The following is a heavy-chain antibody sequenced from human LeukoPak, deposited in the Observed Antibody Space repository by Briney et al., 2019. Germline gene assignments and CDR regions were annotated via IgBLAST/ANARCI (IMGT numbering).Heavy chain of an antibody. CDR1: GFTLSGSA. CDR3: TRRSYSPVTRDY. D-gene: IGHD4-17*01. CDR2: IRSKTNNYAT. V-gene: IGHV3-73*01. Sequence: GGSLRLSCAASGFTLSGSAMHWVRQASGKGLEWVGRIRSKTNNYATAYAASVKGRFTISRDDSKNTAYLQMNSLKTEDTAVYYCTRRSYSPVTRDYWGQGTLVTVSS. J-gene: IGHJ4*02.